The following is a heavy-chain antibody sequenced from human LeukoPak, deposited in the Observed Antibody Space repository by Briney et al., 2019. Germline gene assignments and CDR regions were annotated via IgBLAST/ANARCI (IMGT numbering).Heavy chain of an antibody. CDR3: TTDGYYYGSGSPFDY. CDR2: IKSKTDGGTT. D-gene: IGHD3-10*01. J-gene: IGHJ4*02. CDR1: GFTFSNAW. V-gene: IGHV3-15*01. Sequence: GGSLRLSCAASGFTFSNAWMSWVRQAPGKGLEWVGRIKSKTDGGTTDYAAPVKGRFTISRDDSKNTLYLQMNSLKTEDTAVYYCTTDGYYYGSGSPFDYWGQGTLVTVSS.